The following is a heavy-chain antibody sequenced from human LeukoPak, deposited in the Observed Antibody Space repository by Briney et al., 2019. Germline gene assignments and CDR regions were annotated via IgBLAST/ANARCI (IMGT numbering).Heavy chain of an antibody. J-gene: IGHJ4*02. CDR1: GYTFTSYG. D-gene: IGHD3-10*01. CDR3: ARDEYGSGPFLDY. Sequence: ASVKVSCKASGYTFTSYGISWVRQAPGQGLEGMGWISAYNGNTNYAQKLQGRVTTTTDTSTRTAYMELRSLRSDDTVVYYCARDEYGSGPFLDYWGQGTLVTVSS. CDR2: ISAYNGNT. V-gene: IGHV1-18*01.